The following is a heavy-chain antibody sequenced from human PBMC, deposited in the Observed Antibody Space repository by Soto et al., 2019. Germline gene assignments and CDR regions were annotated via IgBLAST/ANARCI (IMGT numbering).Heavy chain of an antibody. V-gene: IGHV4-34*01. D-gene: IGHD3-10*01. J-gene: IGHJ5*02. CDR2: INHSGST. Sequence: LSETLSLTCAVYGGSFSGYYWSWIRQPPGKGLEWIGEINHSGSTYYNPSLKSRVTISVDTSNNQFSLKLSSVTAADTAVYWAVSGYGNWFDPWGQGTLVTVSS. CDR3: VSGYGNWFDP. CDR1: GGSFSGYY.